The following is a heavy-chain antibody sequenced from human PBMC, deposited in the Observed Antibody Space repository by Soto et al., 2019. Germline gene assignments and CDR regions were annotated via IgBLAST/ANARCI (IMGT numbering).Heavy chain of an antibody. V-gene: IGHV1-2*02. CDR2: IKPNIGGT. Sequence: ASVKVSCKASGYTFTGYYMHWVRQAPGQGLEWMGWIKPNIGGTNYAQKFQGRVTMTRDTSISTAYMELSRLRSDDTAVYYCARGMVYRYDLLPVGFDPSGQGTLVNVSS. J-gene: IGHJ5*02. D-gene: IGHD3-9*01. CDR3: ARGMVYRYDLLPVGFDP. CDR1: GYTFTGYY.